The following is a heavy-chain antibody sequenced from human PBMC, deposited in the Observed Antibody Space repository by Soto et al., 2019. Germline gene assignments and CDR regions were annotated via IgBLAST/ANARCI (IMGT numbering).Heavy chain of an antibody. D-gene: IGHD3-22*01. CDR3: ARGYYDSSGYGYYFDY. CDR1: GGTLSSYA. Sequence: GASVKVSCKDSGGTLSSYAISWVRQEPRQGLEWMGGIIPIFGTANYAQKFQGRVTITADESTSTAYMELSSLRSEDTAVYYCARGYYDSSGYGYYFDYWGQGTLVTVSS. J-gene: IGHJ4*02. V-gene: IGHV1-69*13. CDR2: IIPIFGTA.